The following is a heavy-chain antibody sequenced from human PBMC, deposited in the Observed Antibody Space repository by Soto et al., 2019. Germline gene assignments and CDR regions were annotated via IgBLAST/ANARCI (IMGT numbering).Heavy chain of an antibody. Sequence: EVQVLESGGGLVQPGGSLRLSCAATGFTFSDFAMSWVRQDPGKGLEWVSRIYGGGNGPHYADSVKGRVTISRDNSKNTLYLQRNSLRAQDTVVYYCAKMEGMDPWAYSFDYWGQGTLVTVSS. V-gene: IGHV3-23*01. CDR3: AKMEGMDPWAYSFDY. CDR1: GFTFSDFA. J-gene: IGHJ4*02. D-gene: IGHD2-2*03. CDR2: IYGGGNGP.